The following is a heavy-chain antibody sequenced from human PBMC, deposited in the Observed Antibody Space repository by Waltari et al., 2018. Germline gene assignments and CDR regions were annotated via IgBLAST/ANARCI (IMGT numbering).Heavy chain of an antibody. D-gene: IGHD6-19*01. J-gene: IGHJ4*02. CDR1: GGSISSYY. Sequence: QVQLQESGPGLVKPSETLSLTCTVSGGSISSYYWSWLRQPPGKGLEWIGYIYYSGSTNYNPSLKSRVTISVDTSKNQFSLKLSSVTAADTAVYYCAGSSGWSRWFDYWGQGTLVTVSS. CDR3: AGSSGWSRWFDY. V-gene: IGHV4-59*01. CDR2: IYYSGST.